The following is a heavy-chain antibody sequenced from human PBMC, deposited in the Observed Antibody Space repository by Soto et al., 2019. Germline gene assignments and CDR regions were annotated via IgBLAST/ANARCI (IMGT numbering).Heavy chain of an antibody. V-gene: IGHV3-21*01. CDR2: ISGPSIYI. Sequence: EVQLVESGGGLVKPGGSLRLSCVASGFTFSGYSTNWVRHAPGKGLEWVSYISGPSIYIYYADSVKGRFTISRDNAKSAVYLQMNSLRAADTAVYYCARGFRNGINVWGQGTTVSVSS. J-gene: IGHJ6*02. CDR3: ARGFRNGINV. D-gene: IGHD1-26*01. CDR1: GFTFSGYS.